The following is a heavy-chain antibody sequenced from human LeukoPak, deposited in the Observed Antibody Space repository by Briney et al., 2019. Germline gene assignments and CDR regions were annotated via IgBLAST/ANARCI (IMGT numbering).Heavy chain of an antibody. CDR3: ASLPAVAAPGDYYYYGMDV. Sequence: GGSLRLSCAASGFTFSDYYMSWIRRAPGKGLEWVSYISSSSSYTNYADSVKGRFTISRDNAKNSLYLQMNSLRAEDTAVYYCASLPAVAAPGDYYYYGMDVWGQGTTVTVSS. CDR1: GFTFSDYY. J-gene: IGHJ6*02. CDR2: ISSSSSYT. V-gene: IGHV3-11*03. D-gene: IGHD6-19*01.